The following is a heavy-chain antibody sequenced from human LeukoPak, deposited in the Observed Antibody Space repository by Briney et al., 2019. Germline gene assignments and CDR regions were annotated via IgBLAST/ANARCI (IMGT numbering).Heavy chain of an antibody. J-gene: IGHJ4*02. CDR2: IFYAGST. CDR3: ARIGPILGAAWVDY. CDR1: GGSISNYY. V-gene: IGHV4-59*12. D-gene: IGHD3-3*02. Sequence: SETLSLTCIVSGGSISNYYWSWIRQPPGKGLEWIGYIFYAGSTYYNPSLKSRVTMSVDTSKNQFSLRLSSVTAVDTAVYYCARIGPILGAAWVDYWGQGTLVSVSS.